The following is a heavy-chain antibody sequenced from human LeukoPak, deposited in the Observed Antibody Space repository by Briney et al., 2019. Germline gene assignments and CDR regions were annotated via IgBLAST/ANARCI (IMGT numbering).Heavy chain of an antibody. CDR1: GFTFSR. CDR3: VRYGRRANDQPFDV. D-gene: IGHD1-1*01. CDR2: IDEDGSET. Sequence: PGGSLRLSCEVSGFTFSRMMWVRQAPGKGLEWVASIDEDGSETNYVDSVTGRFTVSRDHAKNSLFLQMNSLRAEDTAVYYCVRYGRRANDQPFDVWGQGTMVTVSS. J-gene: IGHJ3*01. V-gene: IGHV3-7*01.